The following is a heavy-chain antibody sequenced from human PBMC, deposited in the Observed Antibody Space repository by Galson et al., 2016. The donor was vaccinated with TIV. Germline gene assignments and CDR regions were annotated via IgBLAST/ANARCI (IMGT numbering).Heavy chain of an antibody. J-gene: IGHJ3*01. CDR1: GFSLSAIGMS. Sequence: PALVKPTQTLTLTCTFSGFSLSAIGMSVSWIRQPPGKALEWLARIDWDDDIYFSTSLRTRLTISKDTSKNQVVLTMTNMDPVGTATYFCARMPLPTEYYETSGNSGAFDFWGQGTKVTVSS. V-gene: IGHV2-70*11. CDR2: IDWDDDI. D-gene: IGHD3-16*01. CDR3: ARMPLPTEYYETSGNSGAFDF.